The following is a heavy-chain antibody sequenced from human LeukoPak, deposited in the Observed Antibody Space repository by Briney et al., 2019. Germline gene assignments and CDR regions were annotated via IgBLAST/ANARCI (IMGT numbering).Heavy chain of an antibody. CDR2: ISSSGSTI. V-gene: IGHV3-11*01. D-gene: IGHD2-2*01. Sequence: GGSLRLSCAASGFTFSDYYMSWIRQAPGKGLEWVSYISSSGSTIYYADSVKGRFTISRDNAKNSLYLQMNSLRAEDTAVYYCAKGSSKVVPAATFDYWGQGTLVTVSS. J-gene: IGHJ4*02. CDR1: GFTFSDYY. CDR3: AKGSSKVVPAATFDY.